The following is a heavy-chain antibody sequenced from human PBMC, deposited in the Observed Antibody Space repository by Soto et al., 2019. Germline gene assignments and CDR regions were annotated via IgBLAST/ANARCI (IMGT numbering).Heavy chain of an antibody. J-gene: IGHJ4*02. Sequence: EVQLVESGGGLIQPGGSLRLSCAASGFTVSSNYMSWVRQAPGKGLEWVSVIYSGGSTYYADSVKGRFTISRDNSKNTLYLQMNSLRGEDTAVYYWARHGGGARGGGLDYWGQGTLVTVSS. CDR3: ARHGGGARGGGLDY. CDR1: GFTVSSNY. D-gene: IGHD1-26*01. V-gene: IGHV3-53*01. CDR2: IYSGGST.